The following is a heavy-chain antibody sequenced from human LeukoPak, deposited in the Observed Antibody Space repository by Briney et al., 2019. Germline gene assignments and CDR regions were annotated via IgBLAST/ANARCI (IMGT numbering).Heavy chain of an antibody. J-gene: IGHJ5*02. CDR1: GGSISSSSYY. D-gene: IGHD6-13*01. CDR3: ASRGSSWYEDTWFDP. Sequence: SETLSLPCPVSGGSISSSSYYWGWIRPPPGKGLEWIGSIYYSGSTYYNPSLKSRVTISVDTSKNQFSLKLSSVTAADTAVYYCASRGSSWYEDTWFDPWGQGTLVTVSS. CDR2: IYYSGST. V-gene: IGHV4-39*01.